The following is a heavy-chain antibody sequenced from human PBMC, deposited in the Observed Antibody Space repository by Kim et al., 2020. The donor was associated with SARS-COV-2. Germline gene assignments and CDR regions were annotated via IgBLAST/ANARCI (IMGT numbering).Heavy chain of an antibody. CDR3: ARDGSIAAAGTHFDY. CDR1: GGSFSGYY. Sequence: SETLSLTCAVYGGSFSGYYWSWIRQPPGKGLEWIGEINHSGSTNYNPSLKSRVTISVDTSKNQFSLKLSSVTAADTAVYYCARDGSIAAAGTHFDYWGQGTLVTVSS. CDR2: INHSGST. V-gene: IGHV4-34*01. D-gene: IGHD6-13*01. J-gene: IGHJ4*02.